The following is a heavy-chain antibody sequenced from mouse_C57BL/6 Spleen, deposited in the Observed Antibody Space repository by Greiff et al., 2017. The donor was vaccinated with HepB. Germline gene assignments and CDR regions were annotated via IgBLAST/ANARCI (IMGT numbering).Heavy chain of an antibody. CDR1: GFSLTSYG. CDR3: ASSYYYGSSYVGFAY. J-gene: IGHJ3*01. D-gene: IGHD1-1*01. V-gene: IGHV2-6*01. Sequence: VKLMESGPGLVAPSQSLSITCTVSGFSLTSYGVDWVRQSPGKGLEWLGVIWGVGSTNYNSALKSRLSISKDNSKSQVFLKMNSLQTDDTAMYYCASSYYYGSSYVGFAYWGQGTLVTVSA. CDR2: IWGVGST.